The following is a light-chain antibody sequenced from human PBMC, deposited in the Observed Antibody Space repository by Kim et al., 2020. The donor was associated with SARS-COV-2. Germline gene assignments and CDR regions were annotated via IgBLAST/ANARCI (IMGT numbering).Light chain of an antibody. CDR1: QSVLYSSNNKNY. V-gene: IGKV4-1*01. Sequence: ATINCKSSQSVLYSSNNKNYLAWYQQKPGQPPKLLIYWASTRESGVPDRFSGSGSGTDFTLTISSLQAEDVAVYYCQQYYSTPWTFGQGSKVEIK. J-gene: IGKJ1*01. CDR2: WAS. CDR3: QQYYSTPWT.